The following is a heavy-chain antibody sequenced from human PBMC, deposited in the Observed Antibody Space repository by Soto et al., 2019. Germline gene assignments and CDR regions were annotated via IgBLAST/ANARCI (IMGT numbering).Heavy chain of an antibody. CDR3: AMTTVTTRHDY. CDR1: GFTFSSYG. J-gene: IGHJ4*02. D-gene: IGHD4-17*01. CDR2: ISYDGSNK. V-gene: IGHV3-30*03. Sequence: QVQLVESGGGVVQPGRSLRLSCAASGFTFSSYGMHWVRQAPGKGLEWVAVISYDGSNKYYADSVKGRFTISRDNSKNTLYLQMNSLRAEDTAVYYCAMTTVTTRHDYWGQGTLVTVSS.